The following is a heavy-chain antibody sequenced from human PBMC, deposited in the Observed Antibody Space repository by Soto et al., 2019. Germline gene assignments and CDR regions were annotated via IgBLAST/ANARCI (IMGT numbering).Heavy chain of an antibody. D-gene: IGHD2-8*02. Sequence: ASVKVSCKASGYTFTGLYIHWVRLAPGQGLEWMGWINLNSGGTNYAEKFQGRVTMTRDTSISTAYMELSSLRSDDTAVYYCARDQGWWSFDYWGQGALVTVSS. CDR1: GYTFTGLY. J-gene: IGHJ4*02. V-gene: IGHV1-2*02. CDR3: ARDQGWWSFDY. CDR2: INLNSGGT.